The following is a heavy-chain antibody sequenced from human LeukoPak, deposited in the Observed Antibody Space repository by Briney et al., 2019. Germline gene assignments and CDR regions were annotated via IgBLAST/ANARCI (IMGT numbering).Heavy chain of an antibody. V-gene: IGHV3-23*01. Sequence: GGSLRLSCAASGFTFSSYAMSWVRQAPGKGLEWVSAISGSGGSTYYADSVKGRFTISRDNSKNTLYLQMNSLRAEDTAMYYCARVSDFWSGYYRSSAPTAEYFQHWGQGTLVTVSS. J-gene: IGHJ1*01. CDR3: ARVSDFWSGYYRSSAPTAEYFQH. CDR2: ISGSGGST. CDR1: GFTFSSYA. D-gene: IGHD3-3*01.